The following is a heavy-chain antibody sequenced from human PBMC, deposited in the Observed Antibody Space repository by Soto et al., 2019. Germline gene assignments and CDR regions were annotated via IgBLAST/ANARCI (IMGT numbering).Heavy chain of an antibody. CDR1: GGSISSSNW. Sequence: QVQLQESGPGLVKPSGTLSLTCAVSGGSISSSNWWSWVRQPPGKGLEWIGEIYHSGSTNYNPSLKSRVTIPVDKAKNQFSLKLSSVTAADTAVYYCARDKDLAAAGTDWHFDLWGRGTLVTVSS. J-gene: IGHJ2*01. D-gene: IGHD6-13*01. CDR2: IYHSGST. V-gene: IGHV4-4*02. CDR3: ARDKDLAAAGTDWHFDL.